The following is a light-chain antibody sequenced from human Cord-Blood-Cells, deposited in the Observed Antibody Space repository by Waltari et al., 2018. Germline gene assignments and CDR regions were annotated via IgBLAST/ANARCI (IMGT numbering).Light chain of an antibody. V-gene: IGLV3-25*03. CDR3: QSADSSGTYVV. J-gene: IGLJ2*01. CDR2: KDS. Sequence: SYELTQPPSVSVSPGQTARITCSGDALPKQYAYWYQQKPGQAPVLVIYKDSERPSGIPGRFSGSNSGTTVTLTISGVQAGDEADYYCQSADSSGTYVVVGGGTKLTVL. CDR1: ALPKQY.